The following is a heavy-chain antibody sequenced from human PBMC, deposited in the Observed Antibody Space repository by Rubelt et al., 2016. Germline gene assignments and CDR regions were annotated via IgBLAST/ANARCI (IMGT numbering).Heavy chain of an antibody. Sequence: GVEWIGSTQYSGSTYYNAVLKSRATISVDTSKNQFSLKLSSVTAADTAVYYCARVVGDYVPYYYGMDVWGQGTTVAVSS. CDR3: ARVVGDYVPYYYGMDV. V-gene: IGHV4-39*07. D-gene: IGHD4-17*01. CDR2: TQYSGST. J-gene: IGHJ6*02.